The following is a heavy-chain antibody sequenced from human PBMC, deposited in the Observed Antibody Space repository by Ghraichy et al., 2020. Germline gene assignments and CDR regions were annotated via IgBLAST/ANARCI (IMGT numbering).Heavy chain of an antibody. D-gene: IGHD3-22*01. Sequence: GGSLRLSCSASGFTFSSYAMHWVRQAPGKGLEYVSAISSNGGSTYYADSVKGKFTISRDNSKNTLYLQMSSLRAEDTAVYYCGSAMIVVVIGHKRDAFDIWGQGTMVTVSS. J-gene: IGHJ3*02. CDR1: GFTFSSYA. V-gene: IGHV3-64D*06. CDR2: ISSNGGST. CDR3: GSAMIVVVIGHKRDAFDI.